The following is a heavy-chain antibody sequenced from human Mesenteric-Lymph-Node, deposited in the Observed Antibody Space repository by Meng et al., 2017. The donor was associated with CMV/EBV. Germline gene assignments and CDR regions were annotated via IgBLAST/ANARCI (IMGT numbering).Heavy chain of an antibody. CDR1: GFTFDDYT. V-gene: IGHV3-43*01. J-gene: IGHJ4*02. CDR3: AKEVRLAYYDFWSGYYTGRENY. Sequence: GESLKISCAASGFTFDDYTMHWVRQAPGKGLEWVSLISWDGGSTYYADSVKGRFTISRDNSKNSLYLQMNSLRTEDTALYYCAKEVRLAYYDFWSGYYTGRENYWGQGTLVTVSS. CDR2: ISWDGGST. D-gene: IGHD3-3*01.